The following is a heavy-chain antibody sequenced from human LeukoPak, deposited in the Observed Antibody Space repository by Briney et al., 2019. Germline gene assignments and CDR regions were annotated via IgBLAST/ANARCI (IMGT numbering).Heavy chain of an antibody. V-gene: IGHV3-23*01. CDR3: AKDSPVLTY. CDR2: FSATFST. J-gene: IGHJ4*02. Sequence: GGSLRLSCTASGFTFSTYAMSWVRQAPGKGLEWVSGFSATFSTYYADSVKGRFTISKDNSRNTLYLQMNSLRAEDTAVYYCAKDSPVLTYWGQGTLVTVSS. CDR1: GFTFSTYA.